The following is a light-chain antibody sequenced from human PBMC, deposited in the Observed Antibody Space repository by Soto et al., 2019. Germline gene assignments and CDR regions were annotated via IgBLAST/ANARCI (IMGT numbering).Light chain of an antibody. J-gene: IGKJ1*01. CDR2: GAS. CDR1: QSVSSN. Sequence: EMVLTQSPDTLSVSPGERATLSCRASQSVSSNLAWYQQKAGQAPRLLMYGASNRATGIPDRFSGSGSGTDFTLTISRLEPEDFAVYYCQQYGSSGTFGQGTKVDIK. V-gene: IGKV3-20*01. CDR3: QQYGSSGT.